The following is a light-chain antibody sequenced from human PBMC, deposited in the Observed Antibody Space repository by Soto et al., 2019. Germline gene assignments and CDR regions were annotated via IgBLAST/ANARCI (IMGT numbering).Light chain of an antibody. Sequence: DIQMTQSPSSLSASVGDTVTFTCRASQSISEYLNWYQQKPGKAPRLLIYAASNLDNGVPSRFSGSGSGTTFTLTIRCLQPEDFATYYCQQSYSFPRTFGQGTKVEV. CDR1: QSISEY. CDR3: QQSYSFPRT. CDR2: AAS. J-gene: IGKJ1*01. V-gene: IGKV1-39*01.